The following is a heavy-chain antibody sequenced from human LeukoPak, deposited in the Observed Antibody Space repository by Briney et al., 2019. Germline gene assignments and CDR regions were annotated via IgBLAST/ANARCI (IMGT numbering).Heavy chain of an antibody. CDR3: AKTATLRYFDWSLGMDV. Sequence: GGSLRLSCAASGFTFSSYAMSWVRQAPGKGLEWVSAISGSGGSTYYADSVMGRFTISRDNPKNTLYLQKSSLRAEDTAVYYRAKTATLRYFDWSLGMDVWGQGTTVTVSS. CDR2: ISGSGGST. J-gene: IGHJ6*02. CDR1: GFTFSSYA. D-gene: IGHD3-9*01. V-gene: IGHV3-23*01.